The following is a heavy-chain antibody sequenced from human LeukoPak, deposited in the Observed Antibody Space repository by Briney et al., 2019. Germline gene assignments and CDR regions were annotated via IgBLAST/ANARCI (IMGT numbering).Heavy chain of an antibody. J-gene: IGHJ6*04. Sequence: GGSLRLSCAASGFTFSSYAMSWVRQAPGKGLEWVSAISGSGGSTYYADSVKGRFTISRDNSKNTLYLQMNSLRAEDAAVYYCAKLVVIVSGVDVWGKGTTVTVSS. CDR3: AKLVVIVSGVDV. D-gene: IGHD2/OR15-2a*01. V-gene: IGHV3-23*01. CDR2: ISGSGGST. CDR1: GFTFSSYA.